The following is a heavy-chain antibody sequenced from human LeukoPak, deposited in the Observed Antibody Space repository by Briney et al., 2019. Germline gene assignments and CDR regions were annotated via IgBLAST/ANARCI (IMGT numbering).Heavy chain of an antibody. V-gene: IGHV1-2*02. J-gene: IGHJ5*02. CDR1: GYTFTSHY. CDR3: ARSRSFSGYGAFGP. CDR2: INPTSGGT. Sequence: ASVKVSCKASGYTFTSHYFHWVRQAPGQGLEWMGWINPTSGGTYYLQKFQGRVVMTRDTSTGTVYMELSSLTSGDTALYFCARSRSFSGYGAFGPWGQGTLVTVSS. D-gene: IGHD5-12*01.